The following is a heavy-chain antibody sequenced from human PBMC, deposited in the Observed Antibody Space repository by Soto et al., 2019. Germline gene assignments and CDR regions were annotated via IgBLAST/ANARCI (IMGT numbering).Heavy chain of an antibody. D-gene: IGHD3-3*01. Sequence: QLQLQESGPGLVKPSETLSLTCTVSGGSISSSSYYWGWIRQPPGKGLEWIGSIYYSGSTYYNPSLKRRVTISVDTSKNQFSLKLSSVTAADTAVYYCARPGGDDFWSGYYPPNWFDPWGQGTLVTVSS. J-gene: IGHJ5*02. CDR2: IYYSGST. CDR1: GGSISSSSYY. CDR3: ARPGGDDFWSGYYPPNWFDP. V-gene: IGHV4-39*01.